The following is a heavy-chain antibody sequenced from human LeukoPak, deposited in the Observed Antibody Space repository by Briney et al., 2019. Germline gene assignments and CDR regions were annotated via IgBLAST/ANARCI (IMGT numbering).Heavy chain of an antibody. CDR1: GFTVSSNY. J-gene: IGHJ4*02. CDR3: ARDITEWEPSYYFDY. D-gene: IGHD1-26*01. CDR2: IYSGGST. Sequence: GGSLRLSCAASGFTVSSNYMSWVRQAPGKGLEWVSVIYSGGSTYYADSVKGRFTISRDNAKNSLYLQMNSLRAEDTAVYYCARDITEWEPSYYFDYWGQGTLVTVSS. V-gene: IGHV3-66*01.